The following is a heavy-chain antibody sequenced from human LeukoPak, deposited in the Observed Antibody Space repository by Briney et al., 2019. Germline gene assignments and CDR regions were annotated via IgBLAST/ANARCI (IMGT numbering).Heavy chain of an antibody. CDR3: ATFGLVAALDL. CDR2: ISSSSSYI. D-gene: IGHD5-12*01. CDR1: GFTFSSYS. V-gene: IGHV3-21*01. Sequence: TGGSLRLSCAASGFTFSSYSMNWVRQAPGKGLEWVSSISSSSSYIYYADSVKGRFTISRGHAKNLVYLQMNSLRAEDTAVYYCATFGLVAALDLWGQGTLVTVSS. J-gene: IGHJ4*02.